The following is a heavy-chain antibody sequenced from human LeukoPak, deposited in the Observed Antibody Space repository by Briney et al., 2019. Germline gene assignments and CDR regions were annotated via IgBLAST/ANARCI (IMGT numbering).Heavy chain of an antibody. CDR2: IIPILGIA. CDR1: GGTFSSYA. Sequence: SVKVSCKASGGTFSSYAISWVRQAPGQGLEWMGRIIPILGIANYAQKFQGRVTITADKSTSTAYMELRSLRSDDTAVYYCARGTIYSNYRLPVDYWGQGTLVTVSS. D-gene: IGHD4-11*01. J-gene: IGHJ4*02. V-gene: IGHV1-69*04. CDR3: ARGTIYSNYRLPVDY.